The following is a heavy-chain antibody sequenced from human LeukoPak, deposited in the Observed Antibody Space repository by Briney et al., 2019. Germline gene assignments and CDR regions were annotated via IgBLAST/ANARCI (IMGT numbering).Heavy chain of an antibody. V-gene: IGHV4-59*08. CDR1: GGSTSSDY. CDR2: VYNSGDT. D-gene: IGHD3-16*01. Sequence: ASETLSLTCTVSGGSTSSDYWSWIRQSPGKGLEWVGYVYNSGDTGKNPSLKSRVTILLDTSKNQCSLKLTSVSAADTAVYYCARLKLGAYFDLWGRGALVTVSS. CDR3: ARLKLGAYFDL. J-gene: IGHJ2*01.